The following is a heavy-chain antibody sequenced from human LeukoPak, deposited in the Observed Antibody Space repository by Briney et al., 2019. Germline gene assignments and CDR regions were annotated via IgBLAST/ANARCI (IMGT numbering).Heavy chain of an antibody. D-gene: IGHD3-22*01. CDR1: GFTFSSYA. Sequence: GGSLRLSCAASGFTFSSYAMSWVRQAPGKGLEWVSAISGSGGSTYYADSVKGRFTISRDNSKNTLYLQMNSLRAEDTAVYYCARSYYDSSGYYRIDYWGQGTLVTVSS. V-gene: IGHV3-23*01. J-gene: IGHJ4*02. CDR3: ARSYYDSSGYYRIDY. CDR2: ISGSGGST.